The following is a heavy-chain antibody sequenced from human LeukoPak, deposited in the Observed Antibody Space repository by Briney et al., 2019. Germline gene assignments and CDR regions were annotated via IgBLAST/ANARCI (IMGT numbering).Heavy chain of an antibody. CDR2: IRYDGSNK. Sequence: PGGSLRLSCAASGFTFSSYGMHWVRQAPGKGLEWVAFIRYDGSNKYYADSVKGRFTISRDNSKNTLYLQMNSLRPEDTAVYYCAKDYGSGSYYPYYFDYWGQGTLVTVSS. J-gene: IGHJ4*02. CDR3: AKDYGSGSYYPYYFDY. V-gene: IGHV3-30*02. D-gene: IGHD3-10*01. CDR1: GFTFSSYG.